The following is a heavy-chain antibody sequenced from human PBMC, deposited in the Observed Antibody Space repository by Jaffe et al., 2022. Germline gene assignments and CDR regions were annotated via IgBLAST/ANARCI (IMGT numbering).Heavy chain of an antibody. CDR1: GFTFGDYA. Sequence: EVQLVESGGGLVQPGRSLRLSCTASGFTFGDYAMSWVRQAPGKGLEWVGFIRSKAYGGTTEYAASVKGRFTISRDDSKSIAYLQMNSLKTEDTAVYYCTRSGLSYWGQGTLVTVSS. V-gene: IGHV3-49*04. CDR3: TRSGLSY. CDR2: IRSKAYGGTT. J-gene: IGHJ4*02.